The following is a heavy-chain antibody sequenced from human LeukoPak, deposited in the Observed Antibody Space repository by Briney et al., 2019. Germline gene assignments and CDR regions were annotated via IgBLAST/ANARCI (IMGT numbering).Heavy chain of an antibody. CDR2: INSVGSST. J-gene: IGHJ4*02. D-gene: IGHD6-19*01. CDR3: ARERTSGWDAFDV. Sequence: GGSLRLSCVASGFTFSSFWMHWVRQAPGKGLVWVSRINSVGSSTSYADSVKGRFTISRDNAKNTLYLQMNSLRAEDTAVYYCARERTSGWDAFDVWGQGTLVTVSS. CDR1: GFTFSSFW. V-gene: IGHV3-74*01.